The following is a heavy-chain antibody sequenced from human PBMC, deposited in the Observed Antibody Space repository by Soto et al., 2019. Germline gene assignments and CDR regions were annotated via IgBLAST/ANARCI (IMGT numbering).Heavy chain of an antibody. CDR1: GVSFTTYT. CDR2: IIPFLGMA. CDR3: ARDPSTAAGTGYGMDV. V-gene: IGHV1-69*08. Sequence: QVQLVQSGAEVKKPGSSMKVSCKASGVSFTTYTITWVRQAPGQGLEWMGRIIPFLGMANYAQKFQGRVTITADKSTNTAYMELSSLRSEDTALYYCARDPSTAAGTGYGMDVWGQGTTVTVSS. J-gene: IGHJ6*02. D-gene: IGHD6-13*01.